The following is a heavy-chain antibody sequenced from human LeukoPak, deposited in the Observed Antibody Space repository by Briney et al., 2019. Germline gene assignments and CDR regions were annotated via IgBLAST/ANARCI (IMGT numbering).Heavy chain of an antibody. CDR3: AIASVWSGYPQPRGCDL. J-gene: IGHJ5*02. CDR1: GYTFTGYY. Sequence: ASVKVSRKASGYTFTGYYMHWVRQAPGQGLEWMGWINTNSDGTNYAQKFQGRVTMTRDTSISTDYKELRRLRSDDTAVYYCAIASVWSGYPQPRGCDLWGEG. D-gene: IGHD3-3*01. V-gene: IGHV1-2*02. CDR2: INTNSDGT.